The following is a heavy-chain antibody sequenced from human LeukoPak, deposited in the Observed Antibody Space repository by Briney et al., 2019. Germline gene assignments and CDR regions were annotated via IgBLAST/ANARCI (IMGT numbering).Heavy chain of an antibody. Sequence: PGGSLRLSCAASGFTFSSYGMSWVRQAPGKGLEWVSAISGSGGSTYYADSVKGRFTISRDNSKNTLYLQMNSLRAENTAVYYCAKDAHIVVVPAAIGYFDYWGQGTLVTVSS. CDR2: ISGSGGST. CDR1: GFTFSSYG. D-gene: IGHD2-2*01. J-gene: IGHJ4*02. V-gene: IGHV3-23*01. CDR3: AKDAHIVVVPAAIGYFDY.